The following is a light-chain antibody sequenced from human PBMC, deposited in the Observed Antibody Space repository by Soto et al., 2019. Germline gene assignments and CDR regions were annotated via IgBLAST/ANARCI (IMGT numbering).Light chain of an antibody. CDR2: DAS. V-gene: IGKV1-5*01. Sequence: DMQLTQSPPTLSASVGDKVTLTCRASQSINTWLAWYQQKSGKAPKLLIFDASSLQTGVPSRFSGSGSGTEFSLTISSLQPDDFGTYYCQQYNSFPQTFGQGTKVEI. CDR1: QSINTW. CDR3: QQYNSFPQT. J-gene: IGKJ1*01.